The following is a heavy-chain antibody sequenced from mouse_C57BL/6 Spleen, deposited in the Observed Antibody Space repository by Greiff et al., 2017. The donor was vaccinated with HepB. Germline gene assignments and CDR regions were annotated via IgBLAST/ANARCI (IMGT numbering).Heavy chain of an antibody. D-gene: IGHD3-2*02. CDR1: GYTFTSYW. CDR2: IYPGSGST. CDR3: ARDDSSGYDAMDY. V-gene: IGHV1-55*01. J-gene: IGHJ4*01. Sequence: VQLQQPGAELVKPGASVKMSCKASGYTFTSYWITWVKQRPGQGLEWIGDIYPGSGSTNYNEKFKSKATLTVDTSSSTAYMQLSSLTSEDSAVYYCARDDSSGYDAMDYWGQGTSVTVSS.